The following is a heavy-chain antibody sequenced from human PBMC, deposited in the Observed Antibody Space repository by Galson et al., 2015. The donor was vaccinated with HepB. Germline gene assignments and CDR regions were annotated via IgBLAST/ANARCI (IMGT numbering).Heavy chain of an antibody. D-gene: IGHD6-13*01. CDR3: ARALLAGIYYYYGMDV. Sequence: SLRLSCAASGFTFSSYAMHWVRQAPGKGLEWVAVISYDGSNKYYADSVKGRFTISRDNSKNTLYLQMNSLRAEDTAVYYCARALLAGIYYYYGMDVRGQGTTVTVSS. J-gene: IGHJ6*02. CDR1: GFTFSSYA. V-gene: IGHV3-30-3*01. CDR2: ISYDGSNK.